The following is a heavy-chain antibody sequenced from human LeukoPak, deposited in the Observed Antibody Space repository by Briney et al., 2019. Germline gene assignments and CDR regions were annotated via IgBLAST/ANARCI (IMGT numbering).Heavy chain of an antibody. Sequence: GASVKVSCKASGYTFGTHWMHWVRQAPGQGLEWMAIINPSGDFRSYAQKFQGRLTVTRDVSTRTVYMELSDLRPEDTAVYYCARDYSGEWEQLTGWWFDPWGQGTLVIVSS. CDR2: INPSGDFR. D-gene: IGHD1-26*01. J-gene: IGHJ5*02. CDR1: GYTFGTHW. V-gene: IGHV1-46*01. CDR3: ARDYSGEWEQLTGWWFDP.